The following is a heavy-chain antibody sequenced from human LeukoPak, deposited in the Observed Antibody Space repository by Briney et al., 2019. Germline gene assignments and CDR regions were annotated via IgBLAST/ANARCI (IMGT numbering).Heavy chain of an antibody. CDR2: IYYSGST. CDR3: ARDHIVVVPAAIGVYYYYGMDV. V-gene: IGHV4-59*01. Sequence: SETLSLTCTVSGGSISSYYWSWIRQPPGKGLEWIGYIYYSGSTNYNPSLKSRVTISVDTSKNQFSLKLSSVTAADTAVYYCARDHIVVVPAAIGVYYYYGMDVRGQGTTVTVSS. D-gene: IGHD2-2*02. CDR1: GGSISSYY. J-gene: IGHJ6*02.